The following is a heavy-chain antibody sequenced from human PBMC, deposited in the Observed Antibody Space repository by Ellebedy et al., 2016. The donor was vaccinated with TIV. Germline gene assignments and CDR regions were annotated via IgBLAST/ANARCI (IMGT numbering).Heavy chain of an antibody. Sequence: MPSEPLSLTCTVSGGSIRNYYCAWIRQPPGKGLEGIGHMYYSGSSHYNPSLKSRVTMSIDTSKNQFSLKMTSVTAADTAVYYCAASESADSDYWGPGTLVTVAS. J-gene: IGHJ4*02. CDR2: MYYSGSS. CDR3: AASESADSDY. D-gene: IGHD2-2*01. CDR1: GGSIRNYY. V-gene: IGHV4-59*01.